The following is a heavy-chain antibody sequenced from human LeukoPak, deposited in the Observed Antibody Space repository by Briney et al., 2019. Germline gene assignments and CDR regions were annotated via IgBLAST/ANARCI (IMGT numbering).Heavy chain of an antibody. CDR2: IRYDGSEK. J-gene: IGHJ4*02. CDR1: GFTFSSFG. Sequence: PGGSLRLSCGASGFTFSSFGMHWVRQAPGKGLEWVALIRYDGSEKYYADSVKGRFTIPRDNSKNTLYLQMNSLRTEDTAVYYCAKDLAYWGQGTLVTVSS. CDR3: AKDLAY. V-gene: IGHV3-30*02.